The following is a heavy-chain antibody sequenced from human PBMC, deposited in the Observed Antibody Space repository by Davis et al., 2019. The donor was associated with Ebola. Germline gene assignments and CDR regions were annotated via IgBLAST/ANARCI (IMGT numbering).Heavy chain of an antibody. D-gene: IGHD4-17*01. CDR3: ARGTGLTVTPDFDY. Sequence: ASVKVSCKASGYTFTGYYMHWVRQAPGQGLEWMGWINPNSGGTNYAQKFQGWVTMTRDTSISTAYMELSRLRSDDTAVYYCARGTGLTVTPDFDYWGQGTLVTVSS. CDR2: INPNSGGT. V-gene: IGHV1-2*04. J-gene: IGHJ4*02. CDR1: GYTFTGYY.